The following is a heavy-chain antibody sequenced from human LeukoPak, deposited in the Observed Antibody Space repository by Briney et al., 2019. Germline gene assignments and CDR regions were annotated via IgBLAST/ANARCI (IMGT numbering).Heavy chain of an antibody. V-gene: IGHV1-46*01. CDR1: GYTFTSYY. Sequence: ASEKVSCKASGYTFTSYYMHWVRQAPGQGLEWMGIINPSGGSTSYAQKFQGRVTMTRDTSTSTVYMELSSLRSEDTAVYYCARARSSVTTVTTPGYWGQGTLVTVSS. J-gene: IGHJ4*02. CDR3: ARARSSVTTVTTPGY. D-gene: IGHD4-17*01. CDR2: INPSGGST.